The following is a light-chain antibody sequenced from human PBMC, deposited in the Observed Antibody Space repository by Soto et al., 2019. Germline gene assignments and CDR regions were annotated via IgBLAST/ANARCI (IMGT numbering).Light chain of an antibody. CDR1: SSNIGSNY. Sequence: QAVVTQPPSASGTPGQRVTISCSGSSSNIGSNYVYWYQQLPGTAPKLLIYRNNQRPSGVPDRFSGSKSGTSASLAISGLRSEDEADYYCAAWDDSLSGPVFGGGTKLT. CDR3: AAWDDSLSGPV. V-gene: IGLV1-47*01. CDR2: RNN. J-gene: IGLJ2*01.